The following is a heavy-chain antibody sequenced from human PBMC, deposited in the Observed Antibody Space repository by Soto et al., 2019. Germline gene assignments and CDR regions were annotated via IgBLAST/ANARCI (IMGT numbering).Heavy chain of an antibody. J-gene: IGHJ4*02. V-gene: IGHV4-34*01. CDR2: INHGGVT. Sequence: QVQLQQWGAGLLKPSETLSLTCAVSGESFSGYWSWIRQPPGKGLVWIGEINHGGVTVYNPSLKSRVSISVDTSNEQLSLRLNSVTAADTAVYYCARHRSGAYDFDYWGQGTLVTVSS. D-gene: IGHD5-12*01. CDR1: GESFSGY. CDR3: ARHRSGAYDFDY.